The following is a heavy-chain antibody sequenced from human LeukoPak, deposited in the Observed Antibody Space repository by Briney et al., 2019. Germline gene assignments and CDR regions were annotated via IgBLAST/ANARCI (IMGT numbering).Heavy chain of an antibody. CDR2: VYYSGST. CDR3: ARFGGGNPHFDY. V-gene: IGHV4-59*08. J-gene: IGHJ4*02. CDR1: GGSISGYY. Sequence: SETLSLTCTVSGGSISGYYWSWIRQPPGRGLEWIGFVYYSGSTSYNPSLKSRVTISVDTSKNQFSLKLSSVTAADTAVYYCARFGGGNPHFDYWGQGTLVTVSS. D-gene: IGHD4-23*01.